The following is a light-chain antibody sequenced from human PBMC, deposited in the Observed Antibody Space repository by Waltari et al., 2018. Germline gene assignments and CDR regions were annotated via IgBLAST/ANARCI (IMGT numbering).Light chain of an antibody. Sequence: EIVLTQSPATLSLSPGERATLSCRASQSVSSYLAWYQQKPGQAPRLLIYDASNRATGIPARFSGSGSGTDFTLTISSLEPDDFALYYCQQRFTWPSITFGQGTRLEIK. CDR3: QQRFTWPSIT. V-gene: IGKV3-11*01. CDR1: QSVSSY. CDR2: DAS. J-gene: IGKJ5*01.